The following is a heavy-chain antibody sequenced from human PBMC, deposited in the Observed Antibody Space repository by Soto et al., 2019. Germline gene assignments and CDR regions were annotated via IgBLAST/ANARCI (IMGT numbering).Heavy chain of an antibody. J-gene: IGHJ3*02. CDR3: ARPSGYDFPDAFDI. V-gene: IGHV4-30-2*05. D-gene: IGHD5-12*01. Sequence: SDTLSLTCAVSGGSISSGGYSWSWIRQPPGKGLEWIGYIYHSGSTYYNPSLKSRVTISVDTSKNQFSLKLSSVTAADTAVYYCARPSGYDFPDAFDIWGQGTMVT. CDR1: GGSISSGGYS. CDR2: IYHSGST.